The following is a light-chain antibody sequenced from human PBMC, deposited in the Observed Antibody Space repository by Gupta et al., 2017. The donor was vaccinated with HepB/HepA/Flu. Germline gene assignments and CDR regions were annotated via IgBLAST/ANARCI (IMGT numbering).Light chain of an antibody. CDR2: AVD. J-gene: IGLJ1*01. CDR3: SSYTTSSTYV. Sequence: QSALTQPPSVSGSPGQSVTISCTGTSSDIGSYTRVSWYQQSTGTAPKRIIYAVDNQPSGVPVRFSGSKSGNTASLTISGLQTEDEADYYCSSYTTSSTYVFGIGTKVTVL. V-gene: IGLV2-18*02. CDR1: SSDIGSYTR.